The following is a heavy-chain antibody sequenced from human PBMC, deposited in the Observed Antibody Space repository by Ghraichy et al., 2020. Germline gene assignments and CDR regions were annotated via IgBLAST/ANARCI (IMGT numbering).Heavy chain of an antibody. D-gene: IGHD3-16*02. V-gene: IGHV4-30-4*07. CDR2: VFFTGNT. Sequence: SETLSLTCLVSGGSISNVGFSWNWIRQAPGKGLEWIGYVFFTGNTVYNPSLRSRVAISIDTSKSQFSLTLTSVTAADTAVYFCARELHLQSFGRIIADGFDPWGQGILVTVSS. CDR3: ARELHLQSFGRIIADGFDP. CDR1: GGSISNVGFS. J-gene: IGHJ5*02.